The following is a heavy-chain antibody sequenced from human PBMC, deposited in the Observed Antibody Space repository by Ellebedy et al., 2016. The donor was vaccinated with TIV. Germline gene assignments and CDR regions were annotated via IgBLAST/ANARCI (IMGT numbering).Heavy chain of an antibody. CDR1: GFTLSSYW. V-gene: IGHV3-7*01. CDR3: ATDGSYGDYRSPAHAFEF. D-gene: IGHD4-17*01. J-gene: IGHJ3*01. CDR2: INQDGSEK. Sequence: GESLKISCAAPGFTLSSYWMSWVRQTPGKGLEWVANINQDGSEKYYVDSVRGRFTISRDNAKNSLYLQMNILGADDSAVYYCATDGSYGDYRSPAHAFEFWGQGTMVTVSS.